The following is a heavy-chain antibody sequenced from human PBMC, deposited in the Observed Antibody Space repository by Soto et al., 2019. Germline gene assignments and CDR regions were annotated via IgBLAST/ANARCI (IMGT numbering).Heavy chain of an antibody. CDR1: GFSFTNYW. J-gene: IGHJ3*02. CDR2: IKHDGTET. D-gene: IGHD3-22*01. Sequence: EVQLVESGGALVQPGGSLRLSCAASGFSFTNYWMKWVRQAPGKGLEWVANIKHDGTETYYVDSVKGRFTISRDNARNALYLYMKSLRADDSAVYYCAAAYYYDSSGYYYGDDALDIWGQGTMVTVSS. CDR3: AAAYYYDSSGYYYGDDALDI. V-gene: IGHV3-7*03.